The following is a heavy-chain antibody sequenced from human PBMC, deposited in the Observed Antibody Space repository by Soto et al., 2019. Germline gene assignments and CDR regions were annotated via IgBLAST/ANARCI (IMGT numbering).Heavy chain of an antibody. V-gene: IGHV4-61*08. CDR2: IYYNAIT. J-gene: IGHJ5*02. Sequence: QVKLQESGPGLVKPSETLSLTCTVSGESVSSGAYYWSWVRQPPGKGLEWIGYIYYNAITNYNPSLKSRVTILVNTSKSEISLTLNSVTAADTAVYYCARANIAAAGTIFDPWGQGVLVTVSA. CDR3: ARANIAAAGTIFDP. CDR1: GESVSSGAYY. D-gene: IGHD6-13*01.